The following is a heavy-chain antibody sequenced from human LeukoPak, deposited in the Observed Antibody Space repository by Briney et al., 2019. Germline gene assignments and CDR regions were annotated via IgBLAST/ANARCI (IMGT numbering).Heavy chain of an antibody. CDR3: AGDRPGGSSLDY. CDR2: IDYAGRT. D-gene: IGHD6-13*01. CDR1: GGSISSYY. Sequence: SETLSLTCTVSGGSISSYYWSWIRQPPGKGLEWIGYIDYAGRTTYNPSLKSRVTISVDTSKNQFSLRLSSVTAADTAVYYCAGDRPGGSSLDYWGQGTLVTVSS. J-gene: IGHJ4*02. V-gene: IGHV4-59*01.